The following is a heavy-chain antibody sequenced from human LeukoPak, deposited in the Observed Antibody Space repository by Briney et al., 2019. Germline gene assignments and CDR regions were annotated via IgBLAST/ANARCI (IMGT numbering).Heavy chain of an antibody. CDR3: ARGPSYDFWSGHNFDY. Sequence: PSETLSLTCAVYGGSFSGYYWSWIRQPPGKGLEWSVEIDHSGRTNYNPSLKSGVTISVDTSKNQFSLKLSSVTAADTAVYYCARGPSYDFWSGHNFDYWGQGTLVTVSS. CDR1: GGSFSGYY. V-gene: IGHV4-34*01. CDR2: IDHSGRT. J-gene: IGHJ4*02. D-gene: IGHD3-3*01.